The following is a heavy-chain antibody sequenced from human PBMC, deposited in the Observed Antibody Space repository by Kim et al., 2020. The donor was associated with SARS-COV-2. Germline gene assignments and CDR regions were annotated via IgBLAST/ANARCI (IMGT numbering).Heavy chain of an antibody. CDR1: GFTFSNYW. V-gene: IGHV3-74*01. D-gene: IGHD5-18*01. J-gene: IGHJ4*02. Sequence: GGSLRLSCAASGFTFSNYWMHWVRQAPGKGLVWVSNINGGGNTINYADSVKGRFTISRDNAKNTLYLQMNSLRVDDTAVYYCARSYSDWGQGTLVTVSS. CDR2: INGGGNTI. CDR3: ARSYSD.